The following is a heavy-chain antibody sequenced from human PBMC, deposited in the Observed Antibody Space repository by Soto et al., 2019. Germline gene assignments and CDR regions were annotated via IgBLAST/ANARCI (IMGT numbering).Heavy chain of an antibody. D-gene: IGHD2-15*01. V-gene: IGHV3-23*01. CDR3: AKDNSLHWFDP. Sequence: EVQLLESGGGLVQPGGSLRLACATSGFSFSTYAMTWVRQAPGKGLEWVSTFNGNGGGTYYADSVKGRFTISRDNSKNTLYLQMDSLGAEDTATYYCAKDNSLHWFDPCGQGTLVTVSS. CDR1: GFSFSTYA. CDR2: FNGNGGGT. J-gene: IGHJ5*02.